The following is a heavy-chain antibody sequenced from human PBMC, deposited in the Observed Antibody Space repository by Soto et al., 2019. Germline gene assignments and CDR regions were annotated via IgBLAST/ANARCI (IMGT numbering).Heavy chain of an antibody. D-gene: IGHD6-13*01. CDR3: AAGEVSSRNLGLYYSDS. V-gene: IGHV4-61*08. CDR1: GGSISSGGYY. Sequence: SETLALTCTVSGGSISSGGYYWTWIRQPPGKGLEWIGYIHYSGTTSFFPSYNPSLRSRVTISEDTSKNQFSLKLLSVTTADTAVYFCAAGEVSSRNLGLYYSDSWGQGIMVTV. CDR2: IHYSGTT. J-gene: IGHJ4*02.